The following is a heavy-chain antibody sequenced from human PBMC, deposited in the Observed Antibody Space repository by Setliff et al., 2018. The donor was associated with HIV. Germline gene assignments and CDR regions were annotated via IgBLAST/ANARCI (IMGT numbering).Heavy chain of an antibody. CDR1: GYTLTGYY. CDR3: ARGPSLRYFDWLEDPYYYMDV. Sequence: ASVKVSCKAFGYTLTGYYIHWVRQAPGQGLEWMGWINPNSGGTNYAQKFQGRVTLTRDTSISTASMELSRLRSDDTAVYYCARGPSLRYFDWLEDPYYYMDVWGKGTTFTVSS. D-gene: IGHD3-9*01. CDR2: INPNSGGT. J-gene: IGHJ6*03. V-gene: IGHV1-2*02.